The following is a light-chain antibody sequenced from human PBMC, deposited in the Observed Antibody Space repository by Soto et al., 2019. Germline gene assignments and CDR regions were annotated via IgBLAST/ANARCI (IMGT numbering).Light chain of an antibody. CDR1: QGISSY. V-gene: IGKV1-9*01. Sequence: DIQLTQSPSFLSASVGDRVTITCRASQGISSYLAWYQQKPGKAPKVLIYATSTLQSGVPSRFSGSGSGTEFTLTISSRQPEDFATYYCKQLNSYPPYTFGQGTKLEIK. CDR3: KQLNSYPPYT. CDR2: ATS. J-gene: IGKJ2*01.